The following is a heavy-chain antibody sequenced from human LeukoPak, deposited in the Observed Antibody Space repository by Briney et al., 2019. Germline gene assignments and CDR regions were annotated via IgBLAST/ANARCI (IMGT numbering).Heavy chain of an antibody. CDR2: IKQDGSEK. Sequence: GGSLRLSCAASGFTFSSYWMSWVRQAPGKGLEWVANIKQDGSEKYYVDSVKGRFTISRDNAKNSLYLQMNSLRAEDTAVYYCARVGGYCSGGCCPYYFDYWGQGTLVTVSS. D-gene: IGHD2-15*01. CDR1: GFTFSSYW. V-gene: IGHV3-7*01. CDR3: ARVGGYCSGGCCPYYFDY. J-gene: IGHJ4*02.